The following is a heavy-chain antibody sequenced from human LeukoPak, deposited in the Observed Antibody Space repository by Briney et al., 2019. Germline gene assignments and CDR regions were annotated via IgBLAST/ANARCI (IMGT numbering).Heavy chain of an antibody. V-gene: IGHV3-66*01. Sequence: SGGSLTLSCAASGFTVSSNYMSWVRQAPGKGLEWVSVIYSGGFTNYADSVKGRFTISRDNSKNTLYLQMNSRRAEDTAVYYCAREALGYYHYYMDVWGKGTTVTISS. J-gene: IGHJ6*03. D-gene: IGHD7-27*01. CDR3: AREALGYYHYYMDV. CDR1: GFTVSSNY. CDR2: IYSGGFT.